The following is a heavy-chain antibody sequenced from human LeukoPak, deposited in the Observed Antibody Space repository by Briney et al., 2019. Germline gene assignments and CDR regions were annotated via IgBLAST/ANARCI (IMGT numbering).Heavy chain of an antibody. D-gene: IGHD3-10*01. V-gene: IGHV3-74*01. CDR3: ARSMVAIPIPGGY. CDR1: GFTFSSYW. Sequence: GGSLRLSCAASGFTFSSYWMHWVRQAPGKGLVWVSRINSDGSSTSYADSVKGRFTISRDNAKNTLYLQMNSLRAEDTAVYYRARSMVAIPIPGGYWGQGTLVTVSS. J-gene: IGHJ4*02. CDR2: INSDGSST.